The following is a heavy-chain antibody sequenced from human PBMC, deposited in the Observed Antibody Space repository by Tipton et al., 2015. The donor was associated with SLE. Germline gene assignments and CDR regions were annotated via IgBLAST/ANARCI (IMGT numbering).Heavy chain of an antibody. D-gene: IGHD3-10*01. J-gene: IGHJ2*01. Sequence: SSSSYYWGWIRQPPGKGLARVANIKQDGSEKYYEDSVKGRFTISRDNAKNSLYLQMNSLRAEDTAVYYCASIIPAGWYFDLWAGGTRVPV. CDR3: ASIIPAGWYFDL. CDR2: IKQDGSEK. V-gene: IGHV3-7*01. CDR1: SSSSYY.